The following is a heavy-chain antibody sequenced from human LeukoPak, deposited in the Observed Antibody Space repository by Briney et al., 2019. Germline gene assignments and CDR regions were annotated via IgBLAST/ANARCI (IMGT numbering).Heavy chain of an antibody. D-gene: IGHD6-6*01. CDR1: GGSTSNYY. CDR3: ARAGQFISARPITFDY. CDR2: IYYSGST. J-gene: IGHJ4*02. Sequence: PSETLSLTCTLSGGSTSNYYWCWIRQPPDKGLEWIGYIYYSGSTNTNPSLKSRVTISLDTSKNQFSLNLSSVTAADTAVYYCARAGQFISARPITFDYWGQGSLVTVSS. V-gene: IGHV4-59*01.